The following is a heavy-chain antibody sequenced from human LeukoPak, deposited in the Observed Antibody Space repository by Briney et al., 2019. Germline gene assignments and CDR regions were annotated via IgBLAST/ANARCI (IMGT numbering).Heavy chain of an antibody. CDR3: ARDGGVGYNHY. CDR1: GFTFSSYA. J-gene: IGHJ4*02. V-gene: IGHV3-30*04. Sequence: GGSLRLSCAASGFTFSSYAMHWVRQPPGKGLEWVAVISYDGSNKYYADSVKGRFTISRDNSKNTLYLQMNSLRAEDTAVYYCARDGGVGYNHYWGQGTLVTVSS. D-gene: IGHD5-24*01. CDR2: ISYDGSNK.